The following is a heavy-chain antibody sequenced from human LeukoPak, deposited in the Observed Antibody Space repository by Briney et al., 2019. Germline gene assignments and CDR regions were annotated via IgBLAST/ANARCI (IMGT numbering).Heavy chain of an antibody. Sequence: SETLSLTCTVSGGSISSGSYYWSWIRQPAGKGLEWIGRIYTSGSTNYNPSLKSRVTISVDTSKNQFSLKLSSVTAADTAVYYCARGASAYYYYMDVWGKGTTVTVSS. CDR3: ARGASAYYYYMDV. V-gene: IGHV4-61*02. CDR1: GGSISSGSYY. J-gene: IGHJ6*03. CDR2: IYTSGST.